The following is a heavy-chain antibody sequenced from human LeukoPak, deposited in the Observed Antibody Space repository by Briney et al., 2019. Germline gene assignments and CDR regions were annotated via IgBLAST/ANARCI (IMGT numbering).Heavy chain of an antibody. Sequence: GGSLRLSCVASGXTFDDYGMSWVRQAPGKGLEWVSGINWNGGTTTYADSVKGRFTISRDNAKNSLYLQMNSLRVEDTAFYYCARNSGANVYTYSFQYWGRGTLVTVSS. CDR2: INWNGGTT. D-gene: IGHD1-26*01. CDR1: GXTFDDYG. V-gene: IGHV3-20*04. J-gene: IGHJ4*02. CDR3: ARNSGANVYTYSFQY.